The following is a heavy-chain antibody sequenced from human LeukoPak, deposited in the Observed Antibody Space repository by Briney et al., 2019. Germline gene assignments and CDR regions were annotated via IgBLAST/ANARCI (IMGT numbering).Heavy chain of an antibody. V-gene: IGHV3-30*18. J-gene: IGHJ4*02. CDR1: GFTFSSYG. D-gene: IGHD3-22*01. CDR2: ISYDGSNK. CDR3: AKDQYITMIVVVITPPGY. Sequence: SGGSLRLSCAASGFTFSSYGMHWVRQAPGKGLEWVVVISYDGSNKYYADSVKGRFTISRDNSKNTLYLQMNSLRAEDTAVYYCAKDQYITMIVVVITPPGYWGQGTLVTVSS.